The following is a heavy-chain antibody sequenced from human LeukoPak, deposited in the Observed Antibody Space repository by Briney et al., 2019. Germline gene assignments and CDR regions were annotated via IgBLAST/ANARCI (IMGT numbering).Heavy chain of an antibody. CDR2: IYYSGTT. CDR1: GASISSRGYY. V-gene: IGHV4-39*07. Sequence: SETLSLTCTVSGASISSRGYYWGWIRQPPGKGLEWIANIYYSGTTYYNPSLKSRVTISADTSKNLFSLNMTSVTAADTAVYYCARDNHYTTSGQYYYYYMDVWGKGTTVTVSS. J-gene: IGHJ6*03. D-gene: IGHD2-2*02. CDR3: ARDNHYTTSGQYYYYYMDV.